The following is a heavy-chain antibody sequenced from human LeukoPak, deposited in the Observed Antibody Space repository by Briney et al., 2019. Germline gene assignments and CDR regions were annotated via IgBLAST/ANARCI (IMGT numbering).Heavy chain of an antibody. D-gene: IGHD6-6*01. CDR1: GGSISSGDYY. V-gene: IGHV4-30-4*01. Sequence: PSETLSLPCTVSGGSISSGDYYWSWIRQPPGKGLEWIGYIYYSGSTYYNPSLKSRVTISVDTSKNQFSLKLSSVTAADTAVYYCARETRESYSSSSARDYWGQGTLVTVSS. J-gene: IGHJ4*02. CDR3: ARETRESYSSSSARDY. CDR2: IYYSGST.